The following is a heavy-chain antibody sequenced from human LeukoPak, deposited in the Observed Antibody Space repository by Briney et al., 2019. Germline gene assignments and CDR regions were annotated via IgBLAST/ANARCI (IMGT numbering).Heavy chain of an antibody. D-gene: IGHD6-19*01. CDR1: GFTFSGYA. V-gene: IGHV3-23*01. J-gene: IGHJ4*02. CDR3: AKTRGWPYYFDY. CDR2: ISGSGGST. Sequence: GGSLRLSCAASGFTFSGYAMSWVRQAPEKGLEWVSAISGSGGSTYYADSVKGRFTISRDNSKNTLYLQMNSLRAEDTAIYYCAKTRGWPYYFDYWGQGTLVTVSS.